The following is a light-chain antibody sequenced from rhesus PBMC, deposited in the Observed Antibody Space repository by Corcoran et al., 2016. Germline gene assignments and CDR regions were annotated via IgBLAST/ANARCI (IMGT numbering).Light chain of an antibody. CDR3: QQGNHPPT. Sequence: DIQMTQSPSSLSASVGDKVTITCRASQGISSWLAWYQQKPGKAPKLLIYAASSLQSGGPSRFRGSGSGTDYPLTISSLQPEDFATYYGQQGNHPPTFDGGTKVEIK. CDR2: AAS. CDR1: QGISSW. J-gene: IGKJ4*01. V-gene: IGKV1-18*01.